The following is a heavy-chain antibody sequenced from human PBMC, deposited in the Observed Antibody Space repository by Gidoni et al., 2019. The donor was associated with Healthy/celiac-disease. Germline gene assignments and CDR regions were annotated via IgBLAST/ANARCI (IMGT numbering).Heavy chain of an antibody. V-gene: IGHV3-9*01. Sequence: EVQLVESGGGLVQPGRSLRLSCAASGFTFDDYAMHWVRQAPGKGLEGVSGISWNSGSIGYADSVKGRFTISRDNAKNSLYLQMNSLRAEDTALYYCAKGLYSSGWYAFDPWGQGTLVTVSS. CDR3: AKGLYSSGWYAFDP. CDR1: GFTFDDYA. J-gene: IGHJ5*02. CDR2: ISWNSGSI. D-gene: IGHD6-19*01.